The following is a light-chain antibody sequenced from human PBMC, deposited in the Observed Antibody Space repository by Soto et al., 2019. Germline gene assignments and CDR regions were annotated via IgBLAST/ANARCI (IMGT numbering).Light chain of an antibody. V-gene: IGKV1-9*01. CDR3: PQLNTYPIT. CDR1: QGISSY. Sequence: IQLTQSPSSLSASVGARVTITCRASQGISSYLAWYQQKPGKAPTLLIYGASTLEGGVPFRFSGSGSGTDFTLTISSLQPEDFATDYCPQLNTYPITFGQGKRLQIK. CDR2: GAS. J-gene: IGKJ5*01.